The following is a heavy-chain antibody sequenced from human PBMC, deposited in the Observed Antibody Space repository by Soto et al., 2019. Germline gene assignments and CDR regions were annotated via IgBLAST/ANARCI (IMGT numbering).Heavy chain of an antibody. CDR3: ARVGVSAIISWYFAL. D-gene: IGHD2-21*02. V-gene: IGHV3-30-3*01. J-gene: IGHJ2*01. CDR1: GFTFSSYA. CDR2: ISYDGSNK. Sequence: QVQLVESGGGVVQPGRSLRLSCAASGFTFSSYAMHWVRQAPGKGLEWVAVISYDGSNKYYADSVKGRFTISRDNSKNTLYLQMNSLTAEDTAVYYCARVGVSAIISWYFALWGRGTLVTVSS.